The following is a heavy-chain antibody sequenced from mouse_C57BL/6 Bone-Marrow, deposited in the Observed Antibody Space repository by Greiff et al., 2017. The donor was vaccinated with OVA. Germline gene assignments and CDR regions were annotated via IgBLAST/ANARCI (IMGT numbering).Heavy chain of an antibody. CDR1: GYAFSSSW. D-gene: IGHD2-4*01. V-gene: IGHV1-82*01. CDR3: ARGHYDYDEDYGDLDV. CDR2: IYPGDGDT. Sequence: QVQLKESGPELVKPGASVKISCKASGYAFSSSWMNWVKQRPGKGLEWIGRIYPGDGDTNYNGKFKGKATLTADKSSSTAYMQLSSLTSEDSAVYFCARGHYDYDEDYGDLDVWGTGTTVTVSS. J-gene: IGHJ1*03.